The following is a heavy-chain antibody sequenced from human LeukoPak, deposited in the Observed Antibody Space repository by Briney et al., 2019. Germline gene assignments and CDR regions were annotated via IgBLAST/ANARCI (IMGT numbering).Heavy chain of an antibody. J-gene: IGHJ5*02. CDR3: ARDYRVVPAAIGNWFDP. Sequence: ASVKVSCKASGYTFTGDYMHWVRQAPGQGLEWMGWINPNSGGTNYAQKFQGRVTMTRDTSVSTAYMELSRLRSDDTAVYYCARDYRVVPAAIGNWFDPWGQGTLVTVSS. D-gene: IGHD2-2*01. CDR1: GYTFTGDY. CDR2: INPNSGGT. V-gene: IGHV1-2*02.